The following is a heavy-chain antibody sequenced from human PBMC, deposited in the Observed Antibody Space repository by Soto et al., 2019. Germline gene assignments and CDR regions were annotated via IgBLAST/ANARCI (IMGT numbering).Heavy chain of an antibody. CDR2: IYYSGST. V-gene: IGHV4-31*03. Sequence: QVQLQESGPGLVKPSQTLSLTCTVSGGSISSGGYYWSWIRQHPGKGLEWIGYIYYSGSTYYNPYLKSRVTISVDTSKNQFSLKLSSVTAADTAVYYCARDRLSYCTNGVCYVGRWFDPWGQGTLVTVSS. D-gene: IGHD2-8*01. CDR1: GGSISSGGYY. CDR3: ARDRLSYCTNGVCYVGRWFDP. J-gene: IGHJ5*02.